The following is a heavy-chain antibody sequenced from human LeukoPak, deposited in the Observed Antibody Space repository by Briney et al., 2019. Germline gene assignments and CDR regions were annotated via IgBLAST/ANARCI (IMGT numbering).Heavy chain of an antibody. Sequence: GGSLRLSCAASGFTFSSYAMHWVRQAPGKELEWVAVISYDGSNKYYADSVKGRFTISRDNSKNTLYLQMNSLRAEDTAVYYCARGGARTGGAFDIWGQGTMVTVSS. V-gene: IGHV3-30*04. D-gene: IGHD1-14*01. CDR3: ARGGARTGGAFDI. J-gene: IGHJ3*02. CDR2: ISYDGSNK. CDR1: GFTFSSYA.